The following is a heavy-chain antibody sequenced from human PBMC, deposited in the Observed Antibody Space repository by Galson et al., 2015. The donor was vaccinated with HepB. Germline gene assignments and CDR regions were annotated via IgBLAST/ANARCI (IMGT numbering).Heavy chain of an antibody. D-gene: IGHD3-16*01. CDR1: GFTFSSYE. Sequence: SLRLSCAASGFTFSSYEMNWVRQAPGKGLEWVSYISSSGSTIYYADSVKGRFTISRDNAKNSLYLQMNSLRAEDTAVYYCARLGELSAFDIWGQGTMVTVSS. CDR3: ARLGELSAFDI. CDR2: ISSSGSTI. V-gene: IGHV3-48*03. J-gene: IGHJ3*02.